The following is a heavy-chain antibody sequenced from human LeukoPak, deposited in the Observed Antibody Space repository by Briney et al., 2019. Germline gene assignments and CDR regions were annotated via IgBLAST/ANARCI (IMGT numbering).Heavy chain of an antibody. J-gene: IGHJ5*02. V-gene: IGHV4-59*01. CDR2: IHYSGST. CDR3: ARGSHIWFGEINWFDP. Sequence: SETLSLTCTVSGGSISSYYWSWIRQPPGKGLEWIGYIHYSGSTNYNPSLKSRVTISVDTSKNQFSLKLSSVTAADTAVYYCARGSHIWFGEINWFDPWGQGTLVTVSS. CDR1: GGSISSYY. D-gene: IGHD3-10*01.